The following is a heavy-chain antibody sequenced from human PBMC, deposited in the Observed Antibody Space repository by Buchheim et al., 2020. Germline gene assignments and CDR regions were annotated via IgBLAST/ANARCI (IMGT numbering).Heavy chain of an antibody. J-gene: IGHJ4*02. V-gene: IGHV3-74*01. CDR1: GFSISSYW. Sequence: EVQLVESGGGLVQPGGSLRLSCAASGFSISSYWMHWVRQSPGKGPVWVSRINSDGSSSSDADSVPGRFTISRDNAKNTLTLQMNSLRVEDTALYHCVRGAPFDLWGRGT. CDR2: INSDGSSS. CDR3: VRGAPFDL.